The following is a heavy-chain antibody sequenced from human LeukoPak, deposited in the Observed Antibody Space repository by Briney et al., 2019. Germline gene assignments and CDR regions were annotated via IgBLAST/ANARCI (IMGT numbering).Heavy chain of an antibody. CDR3: ARDRAAAVDY. V-gene: IGHV4-34*01. CDR2: INHSGST. CDR1: GGSFSGYY. Sequence: SETLSLTCAVYGGSFSGYYWSWIRQPPGKGLEWVGEINHSGSTNYNPSLKSRVTISVDTSKNQFSLKLSSVTAADTAVYYCARDRAAAVDYWGQGTLVTVSS. D-gene: IGHD6-13*01. J-gene: IGHJ4*02.